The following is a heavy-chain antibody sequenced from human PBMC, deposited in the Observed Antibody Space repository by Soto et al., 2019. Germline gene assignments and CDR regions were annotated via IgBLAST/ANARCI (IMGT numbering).Heavy chain of an antibody. CDR2: INHSGST. CDR3: ARGPRWLQSKGLLDY. J-gene: IGHJ4*02. D-gene: IGHD5-12*01. CDR1: GGSLSGYY. Sequence: NPSETLSLTCAVYGGSLSGYYWSWIRQPPGKGLEWIGEINHSGSTNYNPSLKSRVTISVDTSKNQFSLKLSSVTAADTAVYYCARGPRWLQSKGLLDYWGQGTLVTVSS. V-gene: IGHV4-34*01.